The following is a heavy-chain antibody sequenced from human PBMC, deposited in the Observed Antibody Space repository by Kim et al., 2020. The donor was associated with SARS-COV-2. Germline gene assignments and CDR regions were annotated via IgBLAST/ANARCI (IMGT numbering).Heavy chain of an antibody. Sequence: GGSLRLSCAASGFTFSNAWMSWVRQAPGKGLEWVGRIKSKTDGGTTDYAAPVKGRFTISRDDSKNTLYLQMNSLKTEDTAVYYCTTDSEDIVVVPAAMGDYYYYGMDVWGQGTTVTVSS. J-gene: IGHJ6*02. CDR2: IKSKTDGGTT. D-gene: IGHD2-2*01. CDR1: GFTFSNAW. V-gene: IGHV3-15*01. CDR3: TTDSEDIVVVPAAMGDYYYYGMDV.